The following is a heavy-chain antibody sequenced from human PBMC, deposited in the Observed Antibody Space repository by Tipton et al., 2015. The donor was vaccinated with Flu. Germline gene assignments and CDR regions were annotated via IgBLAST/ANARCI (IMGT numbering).Heavy chain of an antibody. D-gene: IGHD2/OR15-2a*01. CDR2: INEDGTDK. Sequence: SLRLSCAASGFTFRAYWTSWVRQAPGKGLQWVANINEDGTDKYYVDSVKGRFTISRYNAKNSLYLQTNSLRAEDTAVYFCAISTTNAIPFGIWGQGTLVTVSS. CDR1: GFTFRAYW. J-gene: IGHJ4*02. CDR3: AISTTNAIPFGI. V-gene: IGHV3-7*01.